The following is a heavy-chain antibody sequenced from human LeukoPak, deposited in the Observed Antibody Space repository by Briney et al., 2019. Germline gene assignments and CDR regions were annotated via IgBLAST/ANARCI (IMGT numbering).Heavy chain of an antibody. V-gene: IGHV4-34*01. CDR1: GGSFSGYY. J-gene: IGHJ4*02. D-gene: IGHD3-16*01. Sequence: SETLSLTCAVYGGSFSGYYWSWIRRPPGKGLEWIGEINHSGSTNYNPSLKSRVTISVDTSKNQFSLKLSSVTAADTAVYYCARGGGRGENYWGQGTLVTVSS. CDR3: ARGGGRGENY. CDR2: INHSGST.